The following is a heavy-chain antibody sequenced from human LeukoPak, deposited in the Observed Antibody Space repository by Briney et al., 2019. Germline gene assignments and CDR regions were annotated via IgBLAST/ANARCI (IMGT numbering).Heavy chain of an antibody. CDR3: ARSSRSWSTFDN. J-gene: IGHJ4*02. V-gene: IGHV4-59*08. CDR1: GDSLSDYY. D-gene: IGHD2-2*01. CDR2: VYYSGST. Sequence: PSETLSLTCTVSGDSLSDYYWNWIRQAPGKGLEWIGYVYYSGSTNYNPSLMSRVTISVDTSKNQFSLRLSSVTAADTAVYYCARSSRSWSTFDNWGQGTLVTVSS.